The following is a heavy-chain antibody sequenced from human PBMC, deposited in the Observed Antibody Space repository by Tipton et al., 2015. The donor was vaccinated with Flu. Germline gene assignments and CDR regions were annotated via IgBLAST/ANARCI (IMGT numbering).Heavy chain of an antibody. V-gene: IGHV4-38-2*01. CDR3: ARRDFSKYVSEPKNGFDI. J-gene: IGHJ5*02. D-gene: IGHD4-11*01. Sequence: GEALGSNYFWGWIRQPPGKGQEWIGNIHRGGSPYYNPSLRSRDTMSVDTSKNQFYLRLSSETAADTAVYECARRDFSKYVSEPKNGFDIWGQGTQVTVST. CDR2: IHRGGSP. CDR1: GEALGSNYF.